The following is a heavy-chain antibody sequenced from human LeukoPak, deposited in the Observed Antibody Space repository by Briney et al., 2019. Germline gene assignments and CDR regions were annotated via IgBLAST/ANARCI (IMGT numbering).Heavy chain of an antibody. CDR3: ARVTITFGGVIVKN. V-gene: IGHV3-21*01. CDR2: ISSSSSYI. CDR1: GFTFSSYS. J-gene: IGHJ4*02. D-gene: IGHD3-16*02. Sequence: GGSLRLSCAASGFTFSSYSMNWVRQAPGKGLEWVSSISSSSSYIYYADSVKGRFTISRDNAKNSLYLQMNSLRAEDTAVYYCARVTITFGGVIVKNWGQGTLVTVSS.